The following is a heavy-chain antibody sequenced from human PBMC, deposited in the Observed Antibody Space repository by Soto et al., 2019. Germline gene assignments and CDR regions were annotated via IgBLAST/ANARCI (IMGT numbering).Heavy chain of an antibody. Sequence: PSETLSLTCAVYGGSFSGYYWSWIRQPPGKGLEWIGEINHSGSTNYNPSLKSRVTISVDTSKNQFSLKLSSVTAADTAVYYCARGLRITMVRGVIITSRLWFDPWGQGTLVTVSS. CDR3: ARGLRITMVRGVIITSRLWFDP. D-gene: IGHD3-10*01. CDR2: INHSGST. V-gene: IGHV4-34*01. J-gene: IGHJ5*02. CDR1: GGSFSGYY.